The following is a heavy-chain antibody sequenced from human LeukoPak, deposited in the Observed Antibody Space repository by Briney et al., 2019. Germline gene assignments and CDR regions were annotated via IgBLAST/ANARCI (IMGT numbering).Heavy chain of an antibody. CDR2: INDSWST. V-gene: IGHV4-59*08. Sequence: SETLSLTCTVSGGSISSYYWSWIRQPPGKGLEWIGYINDSWSTNSNPSLKSRVTMSVDTSKNQFSLKLSSVTAADTAVYYCTRRGRNNWGEGNDYWGQGTLVTVSS. J-gene: IGHJ4*02. CDR3: TRRGRNNWGEGNDY. D-gene: IGHD1-1*01. CDR1: GGSISSYY.